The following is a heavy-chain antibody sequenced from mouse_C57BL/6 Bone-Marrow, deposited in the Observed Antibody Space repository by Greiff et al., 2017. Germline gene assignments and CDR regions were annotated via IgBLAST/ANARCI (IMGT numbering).Heavy chain of an antibody. D-gene: IGHD2-5*01. V-gene: IGHV5-16*01. Sequence: EVNVVESEGGLVQPGSSMKLSCTASGFTFSDYYMAWVRQVPEKGLEWVANINYDGSSTYYLDSLKSRFIISRDNAKNILYLQMSSLKSEDTATYYCARYSNLPWYFDVWGTGTTVTVSS. CDR3: ARYSNLPWYFDV. CDR1: GFTFSDYY. J-gene: IGHJ1*03. CDR2: INYDGSST.